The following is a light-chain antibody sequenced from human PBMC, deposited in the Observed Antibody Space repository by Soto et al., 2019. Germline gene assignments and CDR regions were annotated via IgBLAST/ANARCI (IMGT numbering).Light chain of an antibody. V-gene: IGKV3-20*01. Sequence: EIVLTQSPGTLSLSPGERATLSCRASQSVSSRLAWYQQKPGQAPRLLISGASSRATGIPDRFSGSGSGTDFTLTISRLEPEDFAVYYCQQYGSSPLTFGGGTKVDIK. CDR1: QSVSSR. CDR3: QQYGSSPLT. J-gene: IGKJ4*01. CDR2: GAS.